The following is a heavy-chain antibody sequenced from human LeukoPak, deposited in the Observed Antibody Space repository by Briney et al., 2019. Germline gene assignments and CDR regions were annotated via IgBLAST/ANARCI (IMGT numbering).Heavy chain of an antibody. CDR2: IYDSGKT. Sequence: SETLSLTCSVSGDSIRKDNWWTWVRRSPGKELEWLGEIYDSGKTNYHPSLRSRIAISIDTAKRQFSLELTAVTAADTAVYYCANHYSGYIDYWGQGTLVTVSS. CDR1: GDSIRKDNW. CDR3: ANHYSGYIDY. J-gene: IGHJ4*02. V-gene: IGHV4/OR15-8*02. D-gene: IGHD5-12*01.